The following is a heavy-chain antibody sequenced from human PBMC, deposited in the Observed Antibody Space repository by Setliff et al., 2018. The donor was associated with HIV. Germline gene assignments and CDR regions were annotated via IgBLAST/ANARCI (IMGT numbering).Heavy chain of an antibody. CDR1: GFSFSNYW. CDR2: IKQDGSEI. Sequence: GGSLRLSCAASGFSFSNYWMDWVRQAPGKGLEWVATIKQDGSEIYHVDSVKGRFTISRDNARTSLSLEMSSLRAEDTAVYLCANLWEMGAWGQGTLVTVSS. V-gene: IGHV3-7*03. J-gene: IGHJ5*02. D-gene: IGHD1-26*01. CDR3: ANLWEMGA.